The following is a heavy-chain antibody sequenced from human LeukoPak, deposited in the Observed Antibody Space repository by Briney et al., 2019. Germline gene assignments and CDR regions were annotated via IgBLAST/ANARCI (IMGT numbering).Heavy chain of an antibody. CDR3: VRDRTLGVRDGFILA. CDR1: RFTFSAYN. D-gene: IGHD5-24*01. V-gene: IGHV3-48*01. Sequence: GGSLRLSCVASRFTFSAYNMIWVRQAPGKGLEWLSYISGSSSAIYYADSVQGRFTISRDNAKNSLSLQMSSLRVEDTAVYYCVRDRTLGVRDGFILAWGQGTLVTVSS. J-gene: IGHJ5*02. CDR2: ISGSSSAI.